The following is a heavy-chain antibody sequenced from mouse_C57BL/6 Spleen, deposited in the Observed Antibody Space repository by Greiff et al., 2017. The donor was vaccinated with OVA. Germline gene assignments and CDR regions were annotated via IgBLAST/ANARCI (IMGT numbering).Heavy chain of an antibody. CDR2: IDPSDSET. J-gene: IGHJ2*01. Sequence: QVQLQQPGAELVRPGSSVKLSCKASGYTFTSYWMHWVKQRPIQGLEWIGNIDPSDSETPYNQKFKDKATLTVDKSSSTAYMQLSSLTSEDSAVYYCGRTAYYSNYVDYWGQGTTLTVSS. D-gene: IGHD2-5*01. CDR1: GYTFTSYW. V-gene: IGHV1-52*01. CDR3: GRTAYYSNYVDY.